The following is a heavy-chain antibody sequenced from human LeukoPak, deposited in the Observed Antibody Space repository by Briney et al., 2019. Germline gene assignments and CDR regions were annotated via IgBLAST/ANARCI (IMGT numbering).Heavy chain of an antibody. V-gene: IGHV4-39*02. Sequence: SETLSLTCTVSSDSVNTRRYYWGWIRQPPGKGLEWIGSVYYSGSTYYNPSLKSRVTISVDTSTNQFSLNLTSVTAADTAVYFCARGVRFDPWGQGTLVTVSS. CDR1: SDSVNTRRYY. CDR2: VYYSGST. J-gene: IGHJ5*02. CDR3: ARGVRFDP.